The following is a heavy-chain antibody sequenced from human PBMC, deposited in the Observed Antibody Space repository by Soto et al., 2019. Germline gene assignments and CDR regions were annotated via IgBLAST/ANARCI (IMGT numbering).Heavy chain of an antibody. CDR1: GYTFSSYA. CDR3: ARAYVGATSRGKYFDY. V-gene: IGHV3-30-3*01. CDR2: ISYDGSNK. Sequence: QVQLVQSGAEVKKPGASVKVSCKASGYTFSSYAMHWVRQAPGKGLEWVAVISYDGSNKYYADSVKGRFTISRDNSKNTLYLQMNSLRAEDTAVYYCARAYVGATSRGKYFDYWGQGTLVTVSS. J-gene: IGHJ4*02. D-gene: IGHD1-26*01.